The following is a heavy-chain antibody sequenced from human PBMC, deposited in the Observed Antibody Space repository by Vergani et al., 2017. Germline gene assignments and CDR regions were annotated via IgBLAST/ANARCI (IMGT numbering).Heavy chain of an antibody. D-gene: IGHD5-24*01. CDR3: AREXLNEGRDGYTKAYHFDY. CDR1: GGSISSYY. CDR2: IYYSGST. Sequence: QVQLQESGPGLVKPSETLSLTCTVSGGSISSYYWSWIRQPPGKGLEWIGYIYYSGSTNYNPSLKSRVTISVDTSKNQFSLKLSSVTAADTAVYYCAREXLNEGRDGYTKAYHFDYWGQGTLVTVSS. J-gene: IGHJ4*02. V-gene: IGHV4-59*01.